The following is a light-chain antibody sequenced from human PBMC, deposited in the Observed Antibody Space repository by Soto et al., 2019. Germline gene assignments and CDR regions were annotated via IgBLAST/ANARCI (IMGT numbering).Light chain of an antibody. J-gene: IGLJ3*02. CDR3: AAWDDSLSGHWV. CDR1: SSNIESNY. V-gene: IGLV1-47*01. Sequence: QSVLTQPPSASGTPGRRVTISCSGSSSNIESNYVYWYQQLPGTAPKLLIYRNNQRPSGVPDRFSGSKSGTSASLAISGLRSEDEADYYCAAWDDSLSGHWVFGGGTQLTVL. CDR2: RNN.